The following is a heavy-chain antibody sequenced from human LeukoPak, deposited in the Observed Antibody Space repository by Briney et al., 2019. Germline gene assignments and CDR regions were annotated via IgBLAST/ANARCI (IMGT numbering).Heavy chain of an antibody. CDR3: ARGYCSSTSCYGVNYGMDV. V-gene: IGHV4-34*01. J-gene: IGHJ6*02. CDR2: INHSGST. D-gene: IGHD2-2*01. CDR1: SGSISSYY. Sequence: PSETLSLTCTVSSGSISSYYWSWIRQPPGKGLEWIGEINHSGSTNYNPSLKSRVTISVDTSKNQFSLELSSVTAADTAVYYCARGYCSSTSCYGVNYGMDVWGQGTTVTVSS.